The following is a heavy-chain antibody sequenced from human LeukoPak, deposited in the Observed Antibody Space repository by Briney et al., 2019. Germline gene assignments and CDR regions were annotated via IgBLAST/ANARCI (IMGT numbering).Heavy chain of an antibody. D-gene: IGHD3-3*01. CDR1: GYTFTGYY. CDR2: INPNSGGT. CDR3: ARWYYDFWSGYFDY. V-gene: IGHV1-2*02. J-gene: IGHJ4*02. Sequence: GASVKVSCKASGYTFTGYYMHWVRQAPGQGPEWMGWINPNSGGTNYAQKFQGRVTMTRDTSISTAYMELSRLRSDDTAVYYCARWYYDFWSGYFDYWGQGTLVTVSS.